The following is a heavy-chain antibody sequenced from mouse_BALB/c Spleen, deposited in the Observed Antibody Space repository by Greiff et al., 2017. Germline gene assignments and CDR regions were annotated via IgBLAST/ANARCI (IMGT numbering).Heavy chain of an antibody. CDR1: GYTFTSYY. CDR2: INPSNGGT. CDR3: TRSLLRYWYFDV. J-gene: IGHJ1*01. V-gene: IGHV1S81*02. Sequence: SGAELVKPGASVKLSCKASGYTFTSYYMYWVKQRPGQGLEWIGEINPSNGGTNFNEKFKSKATLTVDKSSSTAYMQLSSLTSEDSAVYYCTRSLLRYWYFDVWGAGTTVTVSS. D-gene: IGHD1-1*01.